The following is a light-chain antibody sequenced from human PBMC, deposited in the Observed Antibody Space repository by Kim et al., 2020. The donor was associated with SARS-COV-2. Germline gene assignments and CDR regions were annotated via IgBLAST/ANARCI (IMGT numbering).Light chain of an antibody. V-gene: IGLV3-19*01. CDR1: RIKSYY. J-gene: IGLJ2*01. CDR2: GKN. CDR3: NSRYRSGNHL. Sequence: AIAHTVTMTRTGNRIKSYYAGWYQQKPGKAPVLVIYGKNHRPSGIPDRFSGSSSGNTASLTIAGAQAADEADYYCNSRYRSGNHLFGGGTQLTVL.